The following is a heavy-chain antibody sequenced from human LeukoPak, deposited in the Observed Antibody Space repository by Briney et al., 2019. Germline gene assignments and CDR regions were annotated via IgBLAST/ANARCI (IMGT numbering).Heavy chain of an antibody. CDR3: ARAPAGMYSSGWYSQNLDY. CDR2: ISYDGSNK. J-gene: IGHJ4*02. D-gene: IGHD6-19*01. CDR1: GFTFSSYA. Sequence: GGSLRLSCAASGFTFSSYAMHWVPQAPGKALEWVAVISYDGSNKYYADSVKGRFTISRDNSKNTLYLQMNSLRAEDTAVYYCARAPAGMYSSGWYSQNLDYWGQGTLVTVSS. V-gene: IGHV3-30*04.